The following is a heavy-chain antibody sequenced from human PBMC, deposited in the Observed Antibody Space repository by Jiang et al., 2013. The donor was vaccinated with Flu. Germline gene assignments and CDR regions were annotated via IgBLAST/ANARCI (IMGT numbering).Heavy chain of an antibody. CDR2: IYYSGST. CDR3: ARRTGAQTYNWFDP. D-gene: IGHD1-14*01. J-gene: IGHJ5*02. CDR1: GGSISSYY. V-gene: IGHV4-59*01. Sequence: ETLSLTCTVSGGSISSYYWSWIRQPPGKGLEWIGYIYYSGSTNYNPSLKSRVTISVDASKNQFSLKLSSVTAADTAVYYCARRTGAQTYNWFDPWGQGTLVTVSS.